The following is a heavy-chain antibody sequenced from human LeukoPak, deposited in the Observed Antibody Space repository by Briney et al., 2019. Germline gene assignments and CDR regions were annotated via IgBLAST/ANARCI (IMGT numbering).Heavy chain of an antibody. CDR1: GFTFSSYA. CDR3: ARDYRSGNYLPLGY. D-gene: IGHD3-10*01. V-gene: IGHV3-23*01. J-gene: IGHJ4*02. Sequence: GGSLRLSCAASGFTFSSYAMSWVRQAPGKGLEWVSRIKSSGGDTYYIDSVKGRFTISRDDSRNTLYLQMNSLRAEDPAVYYCARDYRSGNYLPLGYWGQGTLVTVSS. CDR2: IKSSGGDT.